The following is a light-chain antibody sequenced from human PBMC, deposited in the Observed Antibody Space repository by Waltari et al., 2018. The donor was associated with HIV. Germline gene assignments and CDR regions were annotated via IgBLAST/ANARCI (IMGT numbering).Light chain of an antibody. CDR2: RND. CDR1: RSNIGKNF. J-gene: IGLJ3*02. Sequence: QSVLTQPPSASGTPGQRVTISCSGSRSNIGKNFIYWYQQFPGTAPKLLIYRNDQRPSGVPYRCSGSKSGTSASLAISGLRSEDEADYYCATWDDSLSGWVFGGGTKLTVL. CDR3: ATWDDSLSGWV. V-gene: IGLV1-47*01.